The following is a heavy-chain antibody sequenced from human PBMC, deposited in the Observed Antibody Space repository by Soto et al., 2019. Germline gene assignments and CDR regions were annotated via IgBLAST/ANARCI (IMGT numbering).Heavy chain of an antibody. CDR2: VDPTDSYS. Sequence: GESLKISCKGSGYTFTNYWITWVRQMPGKGLEWLGRVDPTDSYSNYSPSFQGHVTISADKSISTAYLQWSSLKASDTAMYYCATESYYTSPDYSTYCTYAMSVLERRTRIGASS. CDR3: ATESYYTSPDYSTYCTYAMSV. D-gene: IGHD3-3*01. V-gene: IGHV5-10-1*01. J-gene: IGHJ6*01. CDR1: GYTFTNYW.